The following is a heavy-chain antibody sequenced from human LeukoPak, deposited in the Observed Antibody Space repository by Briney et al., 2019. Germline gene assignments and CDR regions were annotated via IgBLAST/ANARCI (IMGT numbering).Heavy chain of an antibody. D-gene: IGHD2-15*01. Sequence: SGGSLRLSCAASGFTFSSSARSWDRQAPGKGLEWVSAISNNGGYTYYADSVQGRFTISRDNSKSTLCLQMNSLRAEDTAVYYCAKQLGYCSDGSCYFPYWGQGTLVTVSS. CDR2: ISNNGGYT. CDR3: AKQLGYCSDGSCYFPY. J-gene: IGHJ4*02. CDR1: GFTFSSSA. V-gene: IGHV3-23*01.